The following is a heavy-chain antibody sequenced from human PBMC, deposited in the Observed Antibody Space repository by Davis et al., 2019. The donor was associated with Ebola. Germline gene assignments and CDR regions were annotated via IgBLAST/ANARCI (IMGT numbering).Heavy chain of an antibody. CDR3: ARGPSWVAN. CDR2: IYHTGNS. CDR1: GASISSTAYY. D-gene: IGHD7-27*01. Sequence: PSETLSLTCNVSGASISSTAYYWTWIRHRPGKSLECIGYIYHTGNSYYNPSLKSRLTMSVDTSKNQFSLRLDSVTAADTATYYCARGPSWVANWGQGTLVIVSS. V-gene: IGHV4-31*03. J-gene: IGHJ4*02.